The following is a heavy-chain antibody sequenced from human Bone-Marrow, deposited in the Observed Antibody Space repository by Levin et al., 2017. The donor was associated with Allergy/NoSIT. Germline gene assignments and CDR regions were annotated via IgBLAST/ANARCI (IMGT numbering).Heavy chain of an antibody. CDR2: SRNKANSYST. Sequence: GGSLRLSCAASGFTFSDLYIDWVRQAPGKGLEWVGRSRNKANSYSTEYAAFVKGRFTVSRDESKNSLYLQMNSLKTEDTAVYYCAKRLRDAFDIWGHGTMVTVSS. CDR1: GFTFSDLY. V-gene: IGHV3-72*01. CDR3: AKRLRDAFDI. D-gene: IGHD4-17*01. J-gene: IGHJ3*02.